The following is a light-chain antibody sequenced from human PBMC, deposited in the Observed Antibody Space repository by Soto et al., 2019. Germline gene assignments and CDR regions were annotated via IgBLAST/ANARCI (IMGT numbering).Light chain of an antibody. CDR2: DAS. CDR1: QGISTL. Sequence: AIHLTQSPSSLSASVGDRVTISCRASQGISTLFAWYQQKPGKAPKRLIYDASTLESGVPSRFSGSGSGADFTLPISSLQPEDFATYYCQQFYDYPLTFGGGTKVEIK. V-gene: IGKV1D-13*01. CDR3: QQFYDYPLT. J-gene: IGKJ4*01.